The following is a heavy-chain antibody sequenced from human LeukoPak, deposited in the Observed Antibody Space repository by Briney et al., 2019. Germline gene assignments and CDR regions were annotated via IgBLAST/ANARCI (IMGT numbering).Heavy chain of an antibody. CDR2: ISSSSSYI. CDR1: GFTFSSYS. CDR3: ARVRDGYNSPFFDY. V-gene: IGHV3-21*01. Sequence: GGSLRLSCAASGFTFSSYSMNWVRQAPGKGLEWVSSISSSSSYIYYADSVKGRFTISRDNAKNSLYLQMNSLRAEDTAVYYCARVRDGYNSPFFDYWGQGALVTVSS. J-gene: IGHJ4*02. D-gene: IGHD5-24*01.